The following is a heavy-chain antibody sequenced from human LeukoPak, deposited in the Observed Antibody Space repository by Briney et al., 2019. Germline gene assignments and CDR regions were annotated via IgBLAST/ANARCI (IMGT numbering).Heavy chain of an antibody. CDR3: ARGYGLGSPYYFDY. CDR2: IYSSGST. J-gene: IGHJ4*02. D-gene: IGHD3/OR15-3a*01. Sequence: PSETLSLTCSVSGGSINNYYWSWIRQPAGKGLEWIGRIYSSGSTNSNPSLKSRVTMSVDTSKNQFSLKLSSVTAADTAVYFCARGYGLGSPYYFDYWGQRTLVTVSS. CDR1: GGSINNYY. V-gene: IGHV4-4*07.